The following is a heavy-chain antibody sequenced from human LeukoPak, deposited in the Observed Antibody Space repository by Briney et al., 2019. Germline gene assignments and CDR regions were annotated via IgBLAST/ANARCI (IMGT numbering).Heavy chain of an antibody. CDR1: GFTFSSYA. V-gene: IGHV3-23*01. D-gene: IGHD6-25*01. J-gene: IGHJ4*02. Sequence: QSGGSLRLSCAASGFTFSSYAMSWVRQAPGKGLEWVSAISGSGGSTKYADSVKGRFTISRDNSKNTLYLQMNSLRVEDTAVYYCVRDRLRSSAWVFDYWGQGTLVTVSS. CDR2: ISGSGGST. CDR3: VRDRLRSSAWVFDY.